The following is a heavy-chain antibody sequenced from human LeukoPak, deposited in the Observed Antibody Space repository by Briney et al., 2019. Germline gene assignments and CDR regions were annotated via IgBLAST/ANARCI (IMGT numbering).Heavy chain of an antibody. V-gene: IGHV3-7*01. CDR3: VRYGRRANDQPFDV. J-gene: IGHJ3*01. D-gene: IGHD1-1*01. CDR2: IDEDGSET. CDR1: GFTFSNYW. Sequence: PGGSLRLSCEVSGFTFSNYWMRWVRQAPGKGLEWVASIDEDGSETNYVDSVTGRFTVSRDHAKNSLFLQMNSLRAEDTAVYYCVRYGRRANDQPFDVWGQGTMVTVST.